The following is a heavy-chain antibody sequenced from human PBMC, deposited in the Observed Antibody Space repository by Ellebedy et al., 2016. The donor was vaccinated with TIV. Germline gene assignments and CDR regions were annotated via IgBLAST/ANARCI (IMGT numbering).Heavy chain of an antibody. CDR3: ARGRSGTYIHHAFDY. Sequence: PGGSLRLSCVASGFTFSSYAMSWVRQAPGKGLEWVAGFSDNTYYADSVRGRFTISRDNSQNTLYLQMNSLRAEDTAIYYCARGRSGTYIHHAFDYWGQGALVTVSS. CDR1: GFTFSSYA. J-gene: IGHJ4*02. V-gene: IGHV3-23*01. CDR2: FSDNT. D-gene: IGHD1-14*01.